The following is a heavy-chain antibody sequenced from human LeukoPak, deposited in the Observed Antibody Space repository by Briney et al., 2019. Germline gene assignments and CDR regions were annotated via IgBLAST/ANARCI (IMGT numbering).Heavy chain of an antibody. CDR2: IYSGGST. V-gene: IGHV3-66*02. Sequence: PGGSLRLSCAASGFTFSSNYMSWVRQAPGKGLEWVSVIYSGGSTYYADSVKGRFTISRDNSKNTLYLQMNSLKAEDTAVYYCAKDYSSSWYGFDYWGQGTLVTVSS. J-gene: IGHJ4*02. CDR3: AKDYSSSWYGFDY. D-gene: IGHD6-13*01. CDR1: GFTFSSNY.